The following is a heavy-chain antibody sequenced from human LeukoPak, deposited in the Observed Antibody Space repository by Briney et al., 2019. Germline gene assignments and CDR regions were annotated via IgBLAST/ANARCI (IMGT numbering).Heavy chain of an antibody. CDR3: ARGRGGYDGGDHDY. V-gene: IGHV3-30*04. Sequence: GGSLRLSCAPSGFTFISYAMHWVRQAPGKGLEWVAVISYDGSHKYYADSVKGRFTISRDNSKNTLYMQMNSLRAEDTAVYYCARGRGGYDGGDHDYWDQGTLVTVSS. J-gene: IGHJ4*02. CDR2: ISYDGSHK. CDR1: GFTFISYA. D-gene: IGHD5-12*01.